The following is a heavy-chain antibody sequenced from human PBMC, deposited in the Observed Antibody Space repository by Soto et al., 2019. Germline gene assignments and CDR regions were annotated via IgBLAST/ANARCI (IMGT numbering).Heavy chain of an antibody. V-gene: IGHV3-11*01. J-gene: IGHJ4*02. CDR2: ISSSGSTI. CDR1: GFTFSDYY. CDR3: ARGIGVDIVATTFDY. D-gene: IGHD5-12*01. Sequence: PGGSLRLSCAASGFTFSDYYMSWICQAPGKGLEWVSYISSSGSTIYYADSVKGRFTISRDNAKNSLYLQMNSLRAEDTAVYYCARGIGVDIVATTFDYWGQGTLVTVSS.